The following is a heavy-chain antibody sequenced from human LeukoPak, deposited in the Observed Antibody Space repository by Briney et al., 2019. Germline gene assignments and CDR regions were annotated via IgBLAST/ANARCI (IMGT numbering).Heavy chain of an antibody. V-gene: IGHV3-23*01. Sequence: PGGSLRLSCAASGFTFSSYGMSWVRQAPGKGLEWVSAISGSGGSTYYADCVKGRFTISRDNSKNTLYLQMNSLRAEDTAVYYCAKGRGVRGVRPYYFDYWGQGTLVTVSS. CDR2: ISGSGGST. CDR1: GFTFSSYG. J-gene: IGHJ4*02. D-gene: IGHD3-10*01. CDR3: AKGRGVRGVRPYYFDY.